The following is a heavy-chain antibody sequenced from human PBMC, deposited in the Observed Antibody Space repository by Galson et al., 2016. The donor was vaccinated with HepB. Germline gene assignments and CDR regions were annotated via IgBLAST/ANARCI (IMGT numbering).Heavy chain of an antibody. V-gene: IGHV1-3*01. D-gene: IGHD2-2*01. J-gene: IGHJ6*02. Sequence: SVKVSCKASGYTFTGYVLHWVRQAPGQKLEWMGWIHPGNGNTQYSQNLHGRVTITRDTSATTTYMELTSLKSEDPALYSCARDRVWCSSPKCHGGYFGIDVWGQGTTVTVSS. CDR2: IHPGNGNT. CDR1: GYTFTGYV. CDR3: ARDRVWCSSPKCHGGYFGIDV.